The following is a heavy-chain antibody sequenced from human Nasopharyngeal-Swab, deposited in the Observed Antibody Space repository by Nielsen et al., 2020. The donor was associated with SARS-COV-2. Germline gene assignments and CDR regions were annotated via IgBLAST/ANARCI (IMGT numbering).Heavy chain of an antibody. D-gene: IGHD1-1*01. J-gene: IGHJ6*02. CDR1: GFTFNMYS. V-gene: IGHV3-21*01. CDR2: ISSSSNYI. Sequence: GGSLRLSCVTSGFTFNMYSMHWVRQAPGKGLEWVSSISSSSNYIYYADSVKGRFTISRDNSKNTLYLQMNSLRVEDTAVYYCARLGTESYHYYSLDVWGQGTTVTVSS. CDR3: ARLGTESYHYYSLDV.